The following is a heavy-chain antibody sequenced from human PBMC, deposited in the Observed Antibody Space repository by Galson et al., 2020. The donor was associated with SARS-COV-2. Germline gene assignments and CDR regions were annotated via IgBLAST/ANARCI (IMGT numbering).Heavy chain of an antibody. V-gene: IGHV3-23*01. CDR1: GFTFSSYA. Sequence: GGSLRLSCAASGFTFSSYAMSWVRQAPGKGLEWVSAISGSGGSTYYADSVKGRFTISRDNSKNTLYLQMNSLRAEDTAVYYCAKNYHGSGLPLDYYYYGMDVWGQGTTVTVSS. CDR2: ISGSGGST. D-gene: IGHD3-10*01. CDR3: AKNYHGSGLPLDYYYYGMDV. J-gene: IGHJ6*02.